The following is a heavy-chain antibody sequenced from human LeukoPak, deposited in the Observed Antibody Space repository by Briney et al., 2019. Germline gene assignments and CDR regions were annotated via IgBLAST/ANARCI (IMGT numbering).Heavy chain of an antibody. CDR1: GFTFSSYS. V-gene: IGHV3-21*01. J-gene: IGHJ4*02. D-gene: IGHD6-19*01. CDR2: ISSSSYI. Sequence: GGSLRLSCAASGFTFSSYSMNWVRQAPGKGLEWVSSISSSSYIYYADSVKGRFTISRDNAKNSLYLQMNSLRAEDTAVYYCARDWEQWLVLDYWGQGTLVTVSS. CDR3: ARDWEQWLVLDY.